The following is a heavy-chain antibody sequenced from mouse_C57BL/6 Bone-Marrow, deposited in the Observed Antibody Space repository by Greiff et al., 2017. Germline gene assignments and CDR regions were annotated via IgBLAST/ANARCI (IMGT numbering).Heavy chain of an antibody. J-gene: IGHJ1*03. Sequence: QVQLQQPGAELVKPGASVKLSCKASGYTFTSYWMHWVKQRPGQGLEWIGMIHPNSGSTNYNEKFKSKATLTVDKSSSTAYMQLSSLTSEDSAVYYCARDPLSGYFDVWGTGTTVTVSS. CDR1: GYTFTSYW. V-gene: IGHV1-64*01. CDR2: IHPNSGST. D-gene: IGHD1-1*01. CDR3: ARDPLSGYFDV.